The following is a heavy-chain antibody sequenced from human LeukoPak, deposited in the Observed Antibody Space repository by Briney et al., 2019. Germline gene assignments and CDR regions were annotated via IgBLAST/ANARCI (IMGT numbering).Heavy chain of an antibody. D-gene: IGHD2-2*02. J-gene: IGHJ4*02. Sequence: GASVKVSCKASGYTFSAYYMHWVRQAPGQGLEWMGWINPNSGGTNYAQKLQGRVTMTTDTSTSTAYMELRSLRSDDTAVYYCARDPGGDCSSTSCYTYWGQGTLVTVSS. CDR3: ARDPGGDCSSTSCYTY. CDR1: GYTFSAYY. CDR2: INPNSGGT. V-gene: IGHV1-2*02.